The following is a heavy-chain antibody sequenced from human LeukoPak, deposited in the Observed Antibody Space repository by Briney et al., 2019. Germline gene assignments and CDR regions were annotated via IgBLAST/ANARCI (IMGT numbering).Heavy chain of an antibody. CDR1: GGSISSSNW. Sequence: SETLSLTCAVSGGSISSSNWWGWIRQPPGKGLEWIGSLYYTGSTYYNPSLKSRVTIFEETSKNQFSLRLSSVTATDTAIYYCARATGDDAFDIWGQGTMVAVS. J-gene: IGHJ3*02. CDR3: ARATGDDAFDI. D-gene: IGHD7-27*01. V-gene: IGHV4-39*01. CDR2: LYYTGST.